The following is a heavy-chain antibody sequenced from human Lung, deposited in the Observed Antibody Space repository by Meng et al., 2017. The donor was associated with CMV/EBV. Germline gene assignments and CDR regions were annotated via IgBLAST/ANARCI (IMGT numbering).Heavy chain of an antibody. V-gene: IGHV3-23*01. Sequence: GGSXRLXCAGSGFTFSSYAMSWVRQAPGKWLKWVSTIDNNGGGTYYADSVKGRFTISRGNSKTTLYLQMNSMRADDTAIYYCALQPLYSSFDYWGQGALVTVSS. CDR2: IDNNGGGT. D-gene: IGHD6-19*01. J-gene: IGHJ4*02. CDR3: ALQPLYSSFDY. CDR1: GFTFSSYA.